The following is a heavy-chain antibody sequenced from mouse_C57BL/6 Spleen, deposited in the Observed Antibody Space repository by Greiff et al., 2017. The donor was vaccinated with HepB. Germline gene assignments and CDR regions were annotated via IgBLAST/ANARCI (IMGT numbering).Heavy chain of an antibody. J-gene: IGHJ3*01. CDR2: IYPGDGDT. V-gene: IGHV1-82*01. CDR3: ARQDYCGSAWFAY. CDR1: GYAFSSSW. D-gene: IGHD1-1*01. Sequence: QVQLQQSGPELVKPGASVKISCKASGYAFSSSWMNWVKQRPGKGLEWIGRIYPGDGDTNYNGKFKGKATLTADKSSSTAYMQLSSLTSEDSAVYFCARQDYCGSAWFAYWGQGTLVTVSA.